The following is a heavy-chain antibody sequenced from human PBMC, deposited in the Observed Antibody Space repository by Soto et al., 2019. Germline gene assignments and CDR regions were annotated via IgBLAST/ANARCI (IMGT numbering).Heavy chain of an antibody. J-gene: IGHJ5*02. CDR2: ISTSIGHT. CDR3: ARASYCSGGTCTNWFHP. D-gene: IGHD2-15*01. CDR1: GYTFNDYG. Sequence: QLVQSGAEVKKPGASVKVSCKASGYTFNDYGITWVRQAPGQGLEWVGWISTSIGHTNYAHSFQGRVTLTTDTSTATAHMELRSLTADDTAMYYCARASYCSGGTCTNWFHPWGQGTQVTVSS. V-gene: IGHV1-18*01.